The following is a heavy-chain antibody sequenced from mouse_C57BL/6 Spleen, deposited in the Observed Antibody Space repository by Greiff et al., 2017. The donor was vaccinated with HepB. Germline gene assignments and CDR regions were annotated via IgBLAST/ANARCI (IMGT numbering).Heavy chain of an antibody. D-gene: IGHD2-3*01. CDR2: IDPETGGT. J-gene: IGHJ3*01. CDR1: GYTFTDYE. CDR3: TRFSDGYYVEFAY. Sequence: QVQLKQSGAELVRPGASVTLSCKASGYTFTDYEMHWVKQTPVHGLEWIGAIDPETGGTAYNQKFKGKAILTADKSSSTAYMELRSLTSEDSAVYYCTRFSDGYYVEFAYWGQGTLVTVSA. V-gene: IGHV1-15*01.